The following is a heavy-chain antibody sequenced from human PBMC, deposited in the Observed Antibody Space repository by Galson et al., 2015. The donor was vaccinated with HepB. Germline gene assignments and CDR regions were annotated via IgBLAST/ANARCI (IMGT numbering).Heavy chain of an antibody. CDR3: VKAGITMIVVVKDYFDY. CDR1: GFTFSSYA. D-gene: IGHD3-22*01. J-gene: IGHJ4*02. CDR2: ISSNGGST. V-gene: IGHV3-64D*06. Sequence: SLRLSCAASGFTFSSYAMHWVRQAPGKGLEYVSAISSNGGSTYYADSVKGRFTISRDDSKNTLYLQMSSLRAEDTAVYYCVKAGITMIVVVKDYFDYWGQGTLVTVSS.